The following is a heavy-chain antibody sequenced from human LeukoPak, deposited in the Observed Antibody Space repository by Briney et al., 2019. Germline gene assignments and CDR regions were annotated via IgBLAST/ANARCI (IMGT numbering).Heavy chain of an antibody. CDR1: GFTFSSYD. D-gene: IGHD2-15*01. CDR3: AKGSGAYAYLFDY. V-gene: IGHV3-23*01. Sequence: GGSLRLSCAASGFTFSSYDMTWVRQAPGKGLEWGSGISGSAGSKDYADSVKGRFTISRDNSKNTLYLQMSSLRADDTAVYYCAKGSGAYAYLFDYWGRGTLVTVSS. J-gene: IGHJ4*02. CDR2: ISGSAGSK.